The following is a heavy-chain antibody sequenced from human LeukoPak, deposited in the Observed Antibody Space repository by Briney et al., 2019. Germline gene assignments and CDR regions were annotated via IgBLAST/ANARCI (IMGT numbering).Heavy chain of an antibody. D-gene: IGHD2-15*01. CDR2: IYYSGST. CDR3: ARSVEGYCRGGSCYYYSYYMDV. Sequence: SETLSLTCTVSGGSISSYYWSWVRQPPGKGLEWIGYIYYSGSTNYNPSLKSRVTISVDTSKNQFSLKLSSVTAADTAVYYCARSVEGYCRGGSCYYYSYYMDVWGKGTTVTVSS. CDR1: GGSISSYY. V-gene: IGHV4-59*01. J-gene: IGHJ6*03.